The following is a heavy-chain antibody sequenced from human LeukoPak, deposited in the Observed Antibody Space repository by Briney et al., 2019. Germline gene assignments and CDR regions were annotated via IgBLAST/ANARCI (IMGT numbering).Heavy chain of an antibody. J-gene: IGHJ5*02. CDR1: GGSFSGYY. V-gene: IGHV4-34*01. CDR2: INHSGST. Sequence: SETLSLTCAVYGGSFSGYYWSWIRQPPGKGLEWIGEINHSGSTNYSPSLKSRVTISVDTSKNQFSLKLSSVTAADTAVYYCARGHIVQGTRWFDPWGQGTLVTVSS. D-gene: IGHD2-21*01. CDR3: ARGHIVQGTRWFDP.